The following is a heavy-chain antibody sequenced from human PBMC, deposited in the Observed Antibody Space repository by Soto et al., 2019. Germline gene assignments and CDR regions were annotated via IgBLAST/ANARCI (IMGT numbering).Heavy chain of an antibody. CDR2: ISGSGFKK. D-gene: IGHD1-26*01. CDR1: GFIFENFG. CDR3: AKYPLTWEPSS. Sequence: GGSLRLSCAASGFIFENFGMSWVRQAPGKGLEWISSISGSGFKKYYADSVKGRFTISRDNSKNTLYLQMNSLRAEDTAVYYCAKYPLTWEPSSWGQGTLVTVSS. V-gene: IGHV3-23*01. J-gene: IGHJ4*02.